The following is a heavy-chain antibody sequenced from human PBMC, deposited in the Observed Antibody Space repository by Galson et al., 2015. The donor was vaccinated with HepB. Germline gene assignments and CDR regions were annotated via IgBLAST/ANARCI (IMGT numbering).Heavy chain of an antibody. V-gene: IGHV3-30-3*01. J-gene: IGHJ3*01. CDR1: GFTFSRYA. D-gene: IGHD3-10*01. CDR2: ISHDGSNK. Sequence: SLRLSCAASGFTFSRYAMYWVRQAPGKGLEWVAIISHDGSNKYYADSVKGRFSISRDNSKNSLDVQMNGLRAEDTAVYYCARLTTMVRGVNAFDVWGQGTVVAVSS. CDR3: ARLTTMVRGVNAFDV.